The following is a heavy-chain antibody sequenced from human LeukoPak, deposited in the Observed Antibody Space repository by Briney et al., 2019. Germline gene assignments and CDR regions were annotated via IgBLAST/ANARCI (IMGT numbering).Heavy chain of an antibody. Sequence: ASVKVPCKASGYTFTGYYMHWVRQAPGQGLEWMGWINPNSGGTNYAQKFQGRVTMTRDTSISTAYMELSRLRSDDTAVYYCARRGSSSSYYFDYWGQGTLVTVSS. CDR1: GYTFTGYY. J-gene: IGHJ4*02. V-gene: IGHV1-2*02. CDR2: INPNSGGT. CDR3: ARRGSSSSYYFDY. D-gene: IGHD6-6*01.